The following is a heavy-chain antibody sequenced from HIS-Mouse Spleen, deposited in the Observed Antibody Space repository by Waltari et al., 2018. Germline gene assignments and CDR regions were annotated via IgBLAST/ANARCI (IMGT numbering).Heavy chain of an antibody. CDR2: IYNGGST. Sequence: QLQLQESGPGLVKPSETLSLTCTVSGGSISSSSYYWGWIRQPPGKGLEWIGGIYNGGSTYYNPSLRGRVTISVDTSKNQFSLKLSSVTAADTAVYYCAREIPYSSSWYDWYFDLWGRGTLVTVSS. D-gene: IGHD6-13*01. V-gene: IGHV4-39*07. CDR1: GGSISSSSYY. J-gene: IGHJ2*01. CDR3: AREIPYSSSWYDWYFDL.